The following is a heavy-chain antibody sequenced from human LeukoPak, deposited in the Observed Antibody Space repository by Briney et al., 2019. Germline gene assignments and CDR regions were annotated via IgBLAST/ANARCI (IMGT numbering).Heavy chain of an antibody. CDR2: IKGDGSAK. CDR3: ARDRGWIQHDI. V-gene: IGHV3-7*01. CDR1: GFAFSDSW. J-gene: IGHJ3*02. Sequence: PGGSLRLSCAASGFAFSDSWMTWIRQAPGKGLEWVAFIKGDGSAKKYVDSVKGRFTISRDNAKNSLLLQMNSLRAEDTAVYYCARDRGWIQHDIWGQGTMVTVSS. D-gene: IGHD5-18*01.